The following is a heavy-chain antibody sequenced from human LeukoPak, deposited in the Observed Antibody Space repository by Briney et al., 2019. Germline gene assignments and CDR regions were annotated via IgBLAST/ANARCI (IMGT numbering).Heavy chain of an antibody. CDR2: INHSGST. D-gene: IGHD3-16*01. J-gene: IGHJ5*02. Sequence: SETLSLTCTVSGGSISSSSYYWGWIRQPPGKGLEWIGEINHSGSTNYNPSLKSRVTISVDTSKNQFSLKLSSVTAADTAVYYCARGRLGLRRNWFDPWGQGTLVTVSS. CDR3: ARGRLGLRRNWFDP. V-gene: IGHV4-39*07. CDR1: GGSISSSSYY.